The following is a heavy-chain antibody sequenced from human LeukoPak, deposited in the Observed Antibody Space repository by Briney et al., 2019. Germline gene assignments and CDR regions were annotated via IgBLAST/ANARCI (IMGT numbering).Heavy chain of an antibody. CDR3: AKDTGRYCSSTSCYPFDY. D-gene: IGHD2-2*01. CDR1: GFTFSSYG. J-gene: IGHJ4*02. Sequence: GGSLRLSCAASGFTFSSYGMHRVRQAPGKGLEWVAVISYDGSNKYYADSVKGRFTISRDNSKNTLYLQMNSLRAEDTAVYYCAKDTGRYCSSTSCYPFDYWGQGTLVTVSS. V-gene: IGHV3-30*18. CDR2: ISYDGSNK.